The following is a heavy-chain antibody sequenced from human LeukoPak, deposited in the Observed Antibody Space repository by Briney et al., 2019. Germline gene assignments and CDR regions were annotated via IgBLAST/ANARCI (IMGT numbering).Heavy chain of an antibody. J-gene: IGHJ4*02. V-gene: IGHV4-39*07. CDR3: ASTITVTTDY. CDR2: IYYSGST. Sequence: SETLSLTCTVSGGSISSSSYYWGWIRQPPGKGLEWIGSIYYSGSTYYNPSLKSRVTISVDTSKNQFSLKLTSVTAADTAVYYCASTITVTTDYWGQGTLVTVSS. CDR1: GGSISSSSYY. D-gene: IGHD4-17*01.